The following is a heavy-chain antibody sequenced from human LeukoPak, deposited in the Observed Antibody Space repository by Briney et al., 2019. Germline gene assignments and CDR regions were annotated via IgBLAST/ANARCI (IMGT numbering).Heavy chain of an antibody. D-gene: IGHD6-6*01. Sequence: PSETLSLTCTVSGGSISSYYWSWIRQLPGKGLEWIGYIYYSGSTNYNPSLKSRVTISVDTSKNQFSLKLSSVTAADTAVYYCARDRGGYSSSGFDPWGQGTLVTVSS. J-gene: IGHJ5*02. CDR1: GGSISSYY. CDR2: IYYSGST. V-gene: IGHV4-59*01. CDR3: ARDRGGYSSSGFDP.